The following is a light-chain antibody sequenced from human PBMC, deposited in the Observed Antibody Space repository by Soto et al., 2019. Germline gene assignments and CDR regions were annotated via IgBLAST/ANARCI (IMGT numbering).Light chain of an antibody. Sequence: QSVLTQPASLSVSPGQSITISCTGTSSDVGGYNYVSWYQQHPGKAPKFMIYDVSNRPSEVSNRFSGSKSGNTASLTISGLQAEDEADYYCSSYTTSNTRQIVFGTGTKVTVL. J-gene: IGLJ1*01. V-gene: IGLV2-14*01. CDR2: DVS. CDR1: SSDVGGYNY. CDR3: SSYTTSNTRQIV.